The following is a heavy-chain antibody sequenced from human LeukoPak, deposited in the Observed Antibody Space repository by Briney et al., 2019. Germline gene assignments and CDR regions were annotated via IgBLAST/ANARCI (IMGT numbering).Heavy chain of an antibody. CDR3: ARAGGFFSPFGY. Sequence: SETLSLTCTVSGGSISSGGYYWSWIRQHPGKGLEWIGYIYYRGSTYYNPSLKSRVTISVDTSKNQFSLKLSSVTAADTAVYYCARAGGFFSPFGYWGQGTLVTVSS. J-gene: IGHJ4*02. CDR2: IYYRGST. CDR1: GGSISSGGYY. V-gene: IGHV4-31*03. D-gene: IGHD3-3*01.